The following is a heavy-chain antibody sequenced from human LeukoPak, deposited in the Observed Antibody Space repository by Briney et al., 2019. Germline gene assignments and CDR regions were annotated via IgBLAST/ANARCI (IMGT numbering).Heavy chain of an antibody. CDR1: GFTFSDYY. CDR2: ISSSGSTI. V-gene: IGHV3-11*01. CDR3: ARSYIRVGAFWFDP. Sequence: PGGSLRLSCAASGFTFSDYYMSWIRQAPGKGLEWVSYISSSGSTIYYADSVKGRFTISRDNAKNSLYLQMNILRAEDTAVYYCARSYIRVGAFWFDPWGQGTLVTVSS. J-gene: IGHJ5*02. D-gene: IGHD3-16*01.